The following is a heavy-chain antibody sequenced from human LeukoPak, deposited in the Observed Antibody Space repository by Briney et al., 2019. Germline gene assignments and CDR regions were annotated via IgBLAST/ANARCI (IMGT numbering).Heavy chain of an antibody. D-gene: IGHD3-10*01. CDR1: GFTFSSFS. J-gene: IGHJ4*02. CDR3: ARDSYGSGSYYRIDY. Sequence: PGGSLRLSCAASGFTFSSFSMNWVRQAPGKGLEWVSYISSSSSTIYHADSVKGRFTISRDDAKNSLYLQMNSLRAEDTAVYYCARDSYGSGSYYRIDYWGQGTLVTVSS. CDR2: ISSSSSTI. V-gene: IGHV3-48*04.